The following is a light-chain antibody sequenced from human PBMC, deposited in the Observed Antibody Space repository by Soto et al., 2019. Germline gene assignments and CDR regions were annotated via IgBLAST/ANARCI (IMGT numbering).Light chain of an antibody. J-gene: IGKJ1*01. CDR3: QQYNSYWT. CDR1: QSISSW. Sequence: DIQMTQSPSTLSASVGDRVTITCRASQSISSWLAWYQQKPGKAPKLLIYDASSLESAVPSRFSGSGSGTEFTLTISSLQPDDFATYYCQQYNSYWTLGQGTKVEIK. CDR2: DAS. V-gene: IGKV1-5*01.